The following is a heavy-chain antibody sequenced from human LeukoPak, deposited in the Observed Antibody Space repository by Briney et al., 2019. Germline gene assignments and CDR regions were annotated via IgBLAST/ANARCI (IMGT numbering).Heavy chain of an antibody. CDR3: ARDGPGIAAAGTGYFQH. CDR2: IYYSGST. V-gene: IGHV4-59*01. J-gene: IGHJ1*01. D-gene: IGHD6-13*01. CDR1: GGSISSYY. Sequence: PSETLSLTCTVSGGSISSYYWSWIRQPPGKGLEWIGYIYYSGSTNYNPSLKSRVTISVGTSKNQFSLKLSSVTAADTAVYYCARDGPGIAAAGTGYFQHWGQGTLVTVSS.